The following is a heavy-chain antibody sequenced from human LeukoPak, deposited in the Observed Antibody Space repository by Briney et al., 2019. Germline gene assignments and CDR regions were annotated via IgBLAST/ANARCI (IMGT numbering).Heavy chain of an antibody. Sequence: SETLSLTCPVSGGSISSGSYYWSWIRQPAGKGLEWIGRIYTSGSTNYNPSRKSRVTISVDRSKNQFSLMLRSVTAADTAVYYCARAVGSSESNWFDPWGQGTLATVSS. V-gene: IGHV4-61*02. D-gene: IGHD1-26*01. CDR2: IYTSGST. CDR1: GGSISSGSYY. CDR3: ARAVGSSESNWFDP. J-gene: IGHJ5*02.